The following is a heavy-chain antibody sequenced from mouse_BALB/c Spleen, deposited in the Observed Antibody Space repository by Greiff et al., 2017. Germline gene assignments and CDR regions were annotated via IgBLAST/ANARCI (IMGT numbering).Heavy chain of an antibody. CDR1: GFTFSSYA. V-gene: IGHV5-6-5*01. D-gene: IGHD2-4*01. CDR2: ISSGGST. Sequence: EVHLVESGGGLVKPGGSLKLSCAASGFTFSSYAMSWVRQTPEKRLEWVASISSGGSTYYPDSVKGRFTISRDNARNILYLQMSSLRSEDTAMYYCARGVITTGYYFDYWGQGTTLTVSS. J-gene: IGHJ2*01. CDR3: ARGVITTGYYFDY.